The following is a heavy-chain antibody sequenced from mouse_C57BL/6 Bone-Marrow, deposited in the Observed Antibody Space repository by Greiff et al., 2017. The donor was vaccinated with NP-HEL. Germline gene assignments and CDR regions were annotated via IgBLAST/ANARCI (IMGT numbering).Heavy chain of an antibody. D-gene: IGHD1-1*01. V-gene: IGHV5-9-1*02. J-gene: IGHJ4*01. CDR1: GFTFSSYA. CDR2: ISSGGDYI. Sequence: DVQLVESGEGLVKPGGSLKLSCAASGFTFSSYAMSWVRQTPEKRLEWVAYISSGGDYIYYADTVKGRFTISRDNARNTLYLQMSSLKSEDTAMYYCTREGVYYYGSSYRYYAMDYWGQGTSVTVSS. CDR3: TREGVYYYGSSYRYYAMDY.